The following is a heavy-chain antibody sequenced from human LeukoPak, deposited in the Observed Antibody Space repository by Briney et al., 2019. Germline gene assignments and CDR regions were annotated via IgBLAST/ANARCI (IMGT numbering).Heavy chain of an antibody. CDR1: GFTFSGSA. J-gene: IGHJ6*03. D-gene: IGHD6-19*01. CDR2: IRSKANSYAT. V-gene: IGHV3-73*01. CDR3: TTWPPGIAVAGPPPYYYYYYMDV. Sequence: PGGSLRLSCAASGFTFSGSAMHWVRQASGKGLEWVGRIRSKANSYATAYAASAKGRFTISRDDSKNTAYLQMNSLKTEDTAVYYCTTWPPGIAVAGPPPYYYYYYMDVWGKGTTVTVSS.